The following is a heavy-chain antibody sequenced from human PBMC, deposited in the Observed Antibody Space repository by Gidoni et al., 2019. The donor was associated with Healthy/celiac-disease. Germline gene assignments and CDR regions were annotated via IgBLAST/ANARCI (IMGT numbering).Heavy chain of an antibody. V-gene: IGHV3-7*03. J-gene: IGHJ4*02. CDR2: IKQDGSEK. CDR3: ARDLLSVVGAQDY. Sequence: EVQLVESGGGLVQPGGSLRLPCAASGFTFSGYWMSWVRQAPGKGLEWVANIKQDGSEKYYVDSVKGRFTISRDNAKNSLYLQMNSLRAEDTAVYYCARDLLSVVGAQDYWGQGTLVTVSS. CDR1: GFTFSGYW. D-gene: IGHD1-26*01.